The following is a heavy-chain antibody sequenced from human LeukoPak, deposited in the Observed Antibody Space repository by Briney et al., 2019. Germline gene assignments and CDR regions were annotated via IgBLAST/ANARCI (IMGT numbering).Heavy chain of an antibody. D-gene: IGHD3-10*01. Sequence: PGGSLRLSCAASGFTFSSYGMHCVRQAPGKGLEWVAVIWYDGSNKYYADSVKGRFTISRDNSKNTLYLQMNSLRAEDTAVYYCARDYYGSGSYSYYYGMDVWGQGTTVTVSS. CDR3: ARDYYGSGSYSYYYGMDV. CDR1: GFTFSSYG. CDR2: IWYDGSNK. V-gene: IGHV3-33*01. J-gene: IGHJ6*02.